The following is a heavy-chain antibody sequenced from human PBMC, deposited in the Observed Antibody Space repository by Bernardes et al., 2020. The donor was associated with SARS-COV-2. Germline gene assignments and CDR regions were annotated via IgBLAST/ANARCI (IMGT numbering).Heavy chain of an antibody. Sequence: GGSLRLSCAASGFTFSSYGMHWVRQAPGKGLEWVAVIWYDGSNKYYADSVKGRFTISRDNSKNTLYLQMNSLRAEDTAVYYCARDPAYYYDSSGYWGSDAFDIWGQGTMVTVSS. CDR2: IWYDGSNK. J-gene: IGHJ3*02. CDR1: GFTFSSYG. CDR3: ARDPAYYYDSSGYWGSDAFDI. V-gene: IGHV3-33*01. D-gene: IGHD3-22*01.